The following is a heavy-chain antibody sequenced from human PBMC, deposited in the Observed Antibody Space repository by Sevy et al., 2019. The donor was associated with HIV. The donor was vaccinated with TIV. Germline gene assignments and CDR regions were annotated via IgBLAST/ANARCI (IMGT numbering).Heavy chain of an antibody. D-gene: IGHD3-10*01. V-gene: IGHV3-48*03. CDR1: GFTFSSYE. CDR2: ISSSGSTI. CDR3: ASRYYGSGSYYEIDY. J-gene: IGHJ4*02. Sequence: GGSLRLSCAASGFTFSSYEMNWVRQAPGKGLEWVSYISSSGSTIYYADSVKGRFTISRDNAKNSLYLQMNSLRAEDMAVYYCASRYYGSGSYYEIDYWGQGTLVTVSS.